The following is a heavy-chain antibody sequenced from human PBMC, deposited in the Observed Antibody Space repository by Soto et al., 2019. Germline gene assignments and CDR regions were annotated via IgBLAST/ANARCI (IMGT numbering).Heavy chain of an antibody. J-gene: IGHJ4*02. CDR3: ASMRGVVVAANHSAY. Sequence: PGGSLRLSCAASGFTFSSYAMHWVRQAPGKGLEWVAVISYDGSNKYYADSVKGRFTISRDNSKNTLYLQMNSLRAEDTAVYYCASMRGVVVAANHSAYWGQGTLVTVYS. CDR2: ISYDGSNK. V-gene: IGHV3-30-3*01. D-gene: IGHD2-15*01. CDR1: GFTFSSYA.